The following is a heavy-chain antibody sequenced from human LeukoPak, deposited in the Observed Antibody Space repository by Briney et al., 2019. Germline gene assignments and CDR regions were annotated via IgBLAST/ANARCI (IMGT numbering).Heavy chain of an antibody. CDR1: GFTFSNYV. V-gene: IGHV3-23*01. J-gene: IGHJ4*02. CDR3: ARDRQQLANFDY. D-gene: IGHD6-13*01. Sequence: PGGSLRLSCAASGFTFSNYVMSWVRQAPGKGLEWVSGISGSGETTYYADSVKGRFTISRDNSKNTLYLQVNSLRGEDTAVYYCARDRQQLANFDYWGQGTLVTVSS. CDR2: ISGSGETT.